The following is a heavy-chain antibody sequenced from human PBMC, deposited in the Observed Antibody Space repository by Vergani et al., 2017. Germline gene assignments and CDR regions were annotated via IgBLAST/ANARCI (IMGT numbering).Heavy chain of an antibody. CDR2: IRSKANSYAT. D-gene: IGHD1-26*01. CDR1: GFTFSGSA. CDR3: TVGATRGYYYYGMDV. V-gene: IGHV3-73*01. Sequence: EVQLVESGGGLVQPGGSLKLSCAASGFTFSGSAMHWVRQASGKGLERGGRIRSKANSYATAYAASVKGRFTISRDDSKNTAYLQMNSLKTEDTAVYYCTVGATRGYYYYGMDVWGQGTTVTVSS. J-gene: IGHJ6*02.